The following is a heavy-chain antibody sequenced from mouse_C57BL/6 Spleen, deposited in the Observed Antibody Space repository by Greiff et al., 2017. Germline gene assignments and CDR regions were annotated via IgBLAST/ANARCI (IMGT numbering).Heavy chain of an antibody. Sequence: EVQLVESGEGLVKPGGSLKLSCAASGFTFSSYAMSWVRQTPEKRLEWVAYISSGGDYIYYADTVKGRFTISRDNARNTLYLQMSSLKSEDTAMYYCTRDSYYGSRSAMDYWGQGTSVTVSS. CDR1: GFTFSSYA. D-gene: IGHD1-1*01. CDR3: TRDSYYGSRSAMDY. V-gene: IGHV5-9-1*02. J-gene: IGHJ4*01. CDR2: ISSGGDYI.